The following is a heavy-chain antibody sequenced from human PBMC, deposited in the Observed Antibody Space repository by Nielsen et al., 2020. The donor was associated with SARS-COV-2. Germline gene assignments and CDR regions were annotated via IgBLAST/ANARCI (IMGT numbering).Heavy chain of an antibody. CDR1: GCTFSSYT. CDR3: AISGTTFPSFDS. J-gene: IGHJ4*02. D-gene: IGHD1-20*01. V-gene: IGHV1-69*06. Sequence: SVNVSCKTSGCTFSSYTISWVRQAPGQGIEWMGGIIPIFGTANYAQKFQGRVTITADKSTSTAYMDLSSLRSDDTAVYYCAISGTTFPSFDSWGQGTLVTVSS. CDR2: IIPIFGTA.